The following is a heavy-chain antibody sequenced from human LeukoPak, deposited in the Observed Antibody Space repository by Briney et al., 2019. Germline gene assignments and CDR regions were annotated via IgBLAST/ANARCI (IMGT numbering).Heavy chain of an antibody. CDR1: GFTFSSYS. CDR2: ISGRNNYI. J-gene: IGHJ4*02. CDR3: ARVPGDY. Sequence: GGSLRLSCAASGFTFSSYSMNWVRQAPGKELEWVSSISGRNNYIYYADSVKGRFTISRDNAKNSLYLQMNGLRAEDTAVYYCARVPGDYWGQGTLVTVSS. V-gene: IGHV3-21*01.